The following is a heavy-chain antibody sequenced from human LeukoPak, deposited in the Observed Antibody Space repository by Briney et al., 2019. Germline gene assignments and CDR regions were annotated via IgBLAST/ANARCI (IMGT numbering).Heavy chain of an antibody. V-gene: IGHV4-39*01. Sequence: SETLSLTCTVSGGSISSSSYYWGWIRQPPGKGLEWIASIYYSVSTYYNPSLKSRVTISVDTSKNQFSLKLSFVTAADTAVYYGSRRILTGPKWFDPWGQGTLVTVSS. CDR1: GGSISSSSYY. CDR3: SRRILTGPKWFDP. D-gene: IGHD3-9*01. CDR2: IYYSVST. J-gene: IGHJ5*02.